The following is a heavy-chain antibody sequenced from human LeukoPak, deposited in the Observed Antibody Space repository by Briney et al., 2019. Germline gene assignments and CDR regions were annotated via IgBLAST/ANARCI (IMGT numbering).Heavy chain of an antibody. V-gene: IGHV1-18*01. Sequence: ASVKVSCKASGYRFSSYGIGWVRQAPGQGLEWMGWISAYNGDTSSAQKFQGRVTMTTDTSTSTAYMELRSLRSDDTAVYYCARPLTHYYDSSGRYGFGVWGQGTLVIVSS. J-gene: IGHJ3*01. CDR2: ISAYNGDT. D-gene: IGHD3-22*01. CDR3: ARPLTHYYDSSGRYGFGV. CDR1: GYRFSSYG.